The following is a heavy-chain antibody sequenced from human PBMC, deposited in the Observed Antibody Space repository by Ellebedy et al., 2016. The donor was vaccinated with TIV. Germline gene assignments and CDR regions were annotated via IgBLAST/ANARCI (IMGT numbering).Heavy chain of an antibody. D-gene: IGHD3-16*02. CDR1: GFSLTTSGVG. CDR2: IYWDDYK. Sequence: SGPTLVKPTQTLTLTCTFSGFSLTTSGVGVGWVRQPPGQALEWLALIYWDDYKRYRSSLKSRLTITKDTSKNHVVLTMTNMDPVDTATYYCVEIMITFGGVIRTDAFDIWGQGTMVTVSS. CDR3: VEIMITFGGVIRTDAFDI. J-gene: IGHJ3*02. V-gene: IGHV2-5*02.